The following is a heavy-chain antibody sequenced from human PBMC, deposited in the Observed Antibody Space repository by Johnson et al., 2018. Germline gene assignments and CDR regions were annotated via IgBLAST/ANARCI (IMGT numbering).Heavy chain of an antibody. V-gene: IGHV3-30-3*01. CDR1: ALTLSDYA. Sequence: VQLLESGGGVVQPGRSLRLSCAASALTLSDYAMHWVRQAPGKGLDWLAVISYDGSSRYYADSVRGRFTISRDNSKNTLYLQMNSLRTEDSAIYYCATDTQLEPTYAFDIWGQGTMVTGSS. J-gene: IGHJ3*02. D-gene: IGHD1-1*01. CDR3: ATDTQLEPTYAFDI. CDR2: ISYDGSSR.